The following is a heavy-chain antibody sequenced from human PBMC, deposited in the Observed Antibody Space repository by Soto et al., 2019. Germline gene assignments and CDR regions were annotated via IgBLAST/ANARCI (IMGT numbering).Heavy chain of an antibody. CDR3: ASHNPKNYYYYYMDV. V-gene: IGHV3-7*01. CDR1: GFTFSSYW. CDR2: IKQDGSEK. Sequence: GGSLRLSCAASGFTFSSYWMSWVRQAPGKGLEWVANIKQDGSEKYYVDSVKGRFTISRDNAKNSLYLQMNSLRAEDTAVYYCASHNPKNYYYYYMDVWGKGTTVTISS. J-gene: IGHJ6*03. D-gene: IGHD1-20*01.